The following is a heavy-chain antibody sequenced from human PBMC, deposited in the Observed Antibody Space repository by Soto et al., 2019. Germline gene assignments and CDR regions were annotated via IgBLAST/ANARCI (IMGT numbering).Heavy chain of an antibody. J-gene: IGHJ4*02. CDR3: ARAPTGYSSSWYF. V-gene: IGHV1-3*01. D-gene: IGHD6-13*01. CDR2: INAGNGNT. CDR1: GYTFTSYA. Sequence: GASVNVSCKASGYTFTSYAMHWVRQAPGQRLEWMGWINAGNGNTKYSQKFQGRVTITRDTSASTAYMELSSLRSEDTAVYYCARAPTGYSSSWYFWGQGTLVTVSS.